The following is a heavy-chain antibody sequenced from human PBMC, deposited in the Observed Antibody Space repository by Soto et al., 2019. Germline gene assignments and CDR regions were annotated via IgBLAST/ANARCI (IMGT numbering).Heavy chain of an antibody. CDR3: ARDLLLWFGESNYGMDV. Sequence: PGGSLRLSCAASGFTFSSYAMHWVRQAPGKGLEWVAVISYDGSNKYYADSVKGRFTISRDNSKNTLYLQMNSLRAEDTAVYYCARDLLLWFGESNYGMDVWGQGTTVTVSS. CDR1: GFTFSSYA. D-gene: IGHD3-10*01. CDR2: ISYDGSNK. V-gene: IGHV3-30-3*01. J-gene: IGHJ6*02.